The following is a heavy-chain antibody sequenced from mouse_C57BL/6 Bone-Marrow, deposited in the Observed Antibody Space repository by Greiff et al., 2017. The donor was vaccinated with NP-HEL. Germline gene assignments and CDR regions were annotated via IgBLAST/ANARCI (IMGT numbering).Heavy chain of an antibody. CDR1: GYSFTGYY. D-gene: IGHD1-1*01. Sequence: VQLQQSGPELVKPGASVKISCKASGYSFTGYYMNWVKQSPEKSLEWIGEINPSTGGTTYNQKFKAKATLTVDKSSSTAYMQLKSLTSEDSAVYYCARRSHYYGSSYGFAYWGQGTLVTVSA. V-gene: IGHV1-42*01. CDR2: INPSTGGT. J-gene: IGHJ3*01. CDR3: ARRSHYYGSSYGFAY.